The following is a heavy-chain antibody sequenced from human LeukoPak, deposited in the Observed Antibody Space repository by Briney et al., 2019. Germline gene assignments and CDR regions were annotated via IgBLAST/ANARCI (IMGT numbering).Heavy chain of an antibody. CDR1: AFTFRSYW. V-gene: IGHV3-7*01. D-gene: IGHD4-17*01. CDR3: ARYGNNVDNAFDI. J-gene: IGHJ3*02. CDR2: IKEDGSEN. Sequence: GGSLRLSCAASAFTFRSYWMSCVRQAPGKGLEWVANIKEDGSENYYVDSVKGRFTISRDNAENSLYLQMNSLRVEDTALYYCARYGNNVDNAFDIWGQGTMVTVSS.